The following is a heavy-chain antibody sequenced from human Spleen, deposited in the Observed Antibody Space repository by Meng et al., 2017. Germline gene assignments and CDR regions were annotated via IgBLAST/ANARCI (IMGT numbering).Heavy chain of an antibody. V-gene: IGHV3-33*01. CDR2: IWYDGSNK. CDR1: GFTFSSYG. D-gene: IGHD6-19*01. CDR3: AREGLYSSGRCGFFDY. Sequence: GESLKISCAASGFTFSSYGMHWVRQAPGKGLEWVAVIWYDGSNKYYADSVKGRFTISRDNSENTVYLQLNSLRPEDTAVYYCAREGLYSSGRCGFFDYWGQGTLVTVSS. J-gene: IGHJ4*02.